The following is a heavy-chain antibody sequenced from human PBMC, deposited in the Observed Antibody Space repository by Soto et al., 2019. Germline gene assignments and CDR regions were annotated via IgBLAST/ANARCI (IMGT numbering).Heavy chain of an antibody. Sequence: ESGGGLVQPGRSLRLSCAASGFTFDDYAMHWVRQAPGKGLEWVSGISWNSGRIGYADSVKGRFTISRDNAKNSLYLQMNSLRAEDTALYYCAKDNRDMVRGVLDYWGQGTLVTVSS. CDR2: ISWNSGRI. J-gene: IGHJ4*02. V-gene: IGHV3-9*01. CDR3: AKDNRDMVRGVLDY. D-gene: IGHD3-10*01. CDR1: GFTFDDYA.